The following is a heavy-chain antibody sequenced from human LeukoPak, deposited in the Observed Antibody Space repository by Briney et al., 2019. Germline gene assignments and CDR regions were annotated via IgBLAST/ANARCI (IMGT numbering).Heavy chain of an antibody. D-gene: IGHD3-10*01. V-gene: IGHV2-5*02. Sequence: SGPTLVNPTQTLTLTCTFSGFSLTTSGVGVGWIRQPPGKALEWLALIHWDDDKWYSPSLKSRLTITEETSKNQVVLTMTNMDPVDTATYHCAHSRITIVRGFIIPFDYWGQGTLVTVSS. CDR1: GFSLTTSGVG. CDR3: AHSRITIVRGFIIPFDY. CDR2: IHWDDDK. J-gene: IGHJ4*02.